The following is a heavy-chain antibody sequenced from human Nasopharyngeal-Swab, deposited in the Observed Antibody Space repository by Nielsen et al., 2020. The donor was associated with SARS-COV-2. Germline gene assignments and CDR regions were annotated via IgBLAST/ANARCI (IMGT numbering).Heavy chain of an antibody. D-gene: IGHD6-19*01. CDR1: GFTFSSFE. Sequence: GESLKISCAASGFTFSSFEMNWVRQAPGKGLEWVSYISSSGTTVYYADSVKGRFTISRDNADNSLYLQMSSLTAGDTAVYYCAKVGGYGSYSLDYWGQGSLVTFSS. CDR2: ISSSGTTV. CDR3: AKVGGYGSYSLDY. J-gene: IGHJ4*02. V-gene: IGHV3-48*03.